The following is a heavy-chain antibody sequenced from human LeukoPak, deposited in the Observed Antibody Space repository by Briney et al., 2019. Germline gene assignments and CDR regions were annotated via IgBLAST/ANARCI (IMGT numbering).Heavy chain of an antibody. CDR2: ISSSSSYI. D-gene: IGHD6-19*01. J-gene: IGHJ2*01. CDR1: GFTFSSYS. Sequence: GGSLRLSCAASGFTFSSYSMNWVRQAPGKGLEWVSSISSSSSYIYYADSVKGRFTISRDNAKNSLYLQMNSLRAEDTAVYYCARDYSSGWGGYFDLWGRGTLVTVSS. V-gene: IGHV3-21*01. CDR3: ARDYSSGWGGYFDL.